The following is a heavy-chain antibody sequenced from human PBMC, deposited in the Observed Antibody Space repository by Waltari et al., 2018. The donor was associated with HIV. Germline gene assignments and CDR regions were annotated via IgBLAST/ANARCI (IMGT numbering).Heavy chain of an antibody. CDR3: ARDINGGWGY. J-gene: IGHJ4*02. D-gene: IGHD7-27*01. CDR2: ISRSSSSI. V-gene: IGHV3-48*01. CDR1: GFTFSNYT. Sequence: EVQLVESGGGLVQPGGSLRLSCAASGFTFSNYTMNWVRQDPGKGLEWVSYISRSSSSIFYADSVKGRFTISRDKAKNSLYLQMNSLRVEDTAVYYCARDINGGWGYWGQGTLVTVAS.